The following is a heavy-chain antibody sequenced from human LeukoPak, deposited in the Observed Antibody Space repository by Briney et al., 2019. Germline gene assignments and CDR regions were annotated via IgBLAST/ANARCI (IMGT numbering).Heavy chain of an antibody. J-gene: IGHJ5*02. CDR3: AREEYCGGDCYSNWFDP. CDR2: IITIFGTA. V-gene: IGHV1-69*06. D-gene: IGHD2-21*02. Sequence: SVKLSCKAAGGTFSSYAISWVRQAPGQGLGWMGGIITIFGTANYAQKFHGRVTITADKSTSTAYMELSSLRSEDTAVYYCAREEYCGGDCYSNWFDPWGQGTLVTVSS. CDR1: GGTFSSYA.